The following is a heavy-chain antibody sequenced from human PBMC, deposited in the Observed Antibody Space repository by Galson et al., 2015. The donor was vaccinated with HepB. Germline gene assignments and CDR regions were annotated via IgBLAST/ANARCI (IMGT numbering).Heavy chain of an antibody. Sequence: SVKVSCKASGYTFTGYYMHWVRQAPGQGLEWMGWINPNSGGTNYAQKFQGWVTMTRDTSISTAYMELSRLRPDDTAVYYCARGADYYDSSNLDAFDIWGQGTMVTVSS. CDR2: INPNSGGT. CDR1: GYTFTGYY. V-gene: IGHV1-2*04. CDR3: ARGADYYDSSNLDAFDI. J-gene: IGHJ3*02. D-gene: IGHD3-22*01.